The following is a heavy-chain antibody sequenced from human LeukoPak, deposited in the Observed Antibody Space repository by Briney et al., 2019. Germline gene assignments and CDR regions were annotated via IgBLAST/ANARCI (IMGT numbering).Heavy chain of an antibody. J-gene: IGHJ4*01. V-gene: IGHV3-48*04. CDR3: AREGDPYYGGDCSPFDY. CDR1: GFTFSSYS. Sequence: GGSLRLSCAASGFTFSSYSMNWVRQAPGKGLEWVSYISSSSSTIYYADSVKGRFTISRANAKHSLYLQMNSLRAEDTAVYYCAREGDPYYGGDCSPFDYWGQEPWSPSPQ. D-gene: IGHD2-21*02. CDR2: ISSSSSTI.